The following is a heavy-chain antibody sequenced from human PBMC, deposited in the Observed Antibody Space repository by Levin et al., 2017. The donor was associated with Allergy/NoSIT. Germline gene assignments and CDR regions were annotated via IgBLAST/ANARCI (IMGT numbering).Heavy chain of an antibody. CDR3: ARQARLLDWLLFDY. D-gene: IGHD3/OR15-3a*01. CDR1: GYSITSSSYY. Sequence: SCTVSGYSITSSSYYWGWIRQPPGKGLEWIGSFYYTGGTYYSPSLKSRLTISVDTSRNPFSLRLTSVTAADTAVYYCARQARLLDWLLFDYWGQGTLVTVSS. J-gene: IGHJ4*02. V-gene: IGHV4-39*01. CDR2: FYYTGGT.